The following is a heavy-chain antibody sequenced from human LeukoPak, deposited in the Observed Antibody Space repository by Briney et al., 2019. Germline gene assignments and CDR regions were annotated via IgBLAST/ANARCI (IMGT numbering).Heavy chain of an antibody. J-gene: IGHJ6*03. CDR1: GGSISSYY. CDR2: IYTNGST. D-gene: IGHD3-3*02. CDR3: ARAFYPGYYSYMAV. Sequence: SETVSLTCTVSGGSISSYYWSWIRQPAGKGLEWIGRIYTNGSTNYNPSLKSRVTISVDTSKNQFSLKLSSVTAADTAVYYCARAFYPGYYSYMAVWGKGTTVTVSS. V-gene: IGHV4-4*07.